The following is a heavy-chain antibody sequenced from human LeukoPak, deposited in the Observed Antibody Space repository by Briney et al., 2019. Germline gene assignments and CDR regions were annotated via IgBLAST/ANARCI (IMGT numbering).Heavy chain of an antibody. Sequence: PGGSLRLSCAASGSTFSSYWMSWVRQAPGKGLEWVANIKQDGSEKYYVDSVKGRFTISRDNAKNSLYLQMNSLRAEDTAVYYCARDPTIFGVVIVPDYWGQGTLVTVSS. CDR1: GSTFSSYW. D-gene: IGHD3-3*01. V-gene: IGHV3-7*01. CDR2: IKQDGSEK. CDR3: ARDPTIFGVVIVPDY. J-gene: IGHJ4*02.